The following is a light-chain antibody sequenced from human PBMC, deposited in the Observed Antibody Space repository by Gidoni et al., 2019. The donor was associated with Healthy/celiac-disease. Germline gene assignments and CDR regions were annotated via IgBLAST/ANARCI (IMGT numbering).Light chain of an antibody. CDR3: CSYAGSSTSYVV. Sequence: QSALTQPASASGSPGQSITISCTGTSSDVGSSNLVSWYQQHPGKAPKLMIYEVSKRPSGVSNRFSGSKSGNTASLTISGLQAEDEADYYCCSYAGSSTSYVVFGGGTKLTVL. CDR1: SSDVGSSNL. J-gene: IGLJ2*01. V-gene: IGLV2-23*02. CDR2: EVS.